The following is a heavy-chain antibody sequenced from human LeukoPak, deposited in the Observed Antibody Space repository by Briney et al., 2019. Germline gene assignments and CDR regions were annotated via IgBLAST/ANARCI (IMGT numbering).Heavy chain of an antibody. Sequence: SVKVSCKASGGTFSSYAISWVRQAPGQGLEWMGGIIPIFGTANYAQKFQGRVTITADESTSTAYMELSSLRSEDTAVYYCARDRGYSYAKKSSEYYYMDVWGKGTTVTISS. V-gene: IGHV1-69*13. CDR2: IIPIFGTA. D-gene: IGHD5-18*01. CDR1: GGTFSSYA. J-gene: IGHJ6*03. CDR3: ARDRGYSYAKKSSEYYYMDV.